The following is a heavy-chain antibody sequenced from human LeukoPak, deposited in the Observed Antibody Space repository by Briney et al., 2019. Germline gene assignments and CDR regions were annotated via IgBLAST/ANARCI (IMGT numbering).Heavy chain of an antibody. D-gene: IGHD6-19*01. CDR1: GGSISSYY. J-gene: IGHJ4*02. CDR3: ARGQGGWYGY. V-gene: IGHV4-59*12. CDR2: IYYSGST. Sequence: SETLSLTCTVSGGSISSYYWSWIRQPPGKGLEWIGYIYYSGSTNYNPSLKSRVTISVDTSKNQFSLKLSSVTAADTAVYYCARGQGGWYGYWGQGTLVTVSS.